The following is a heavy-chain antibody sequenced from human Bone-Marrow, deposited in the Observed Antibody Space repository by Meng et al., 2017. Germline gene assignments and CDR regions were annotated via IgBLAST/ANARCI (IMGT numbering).Heavy chain of an antibody. CDR2: MNPNSGNT. J-gene: IGHJ5*02. Sequence: QVQVGQAGAVGKKAVAPGKVSVKPSGYTFPSDDINWVQQATGQGLEWMGLMNPNSGNTGYAQKFQGRFTMTRNTSISTAYMELSSLRSEDTAVYYCARAPYSSKDWFDPWGQGTLVTVSS. CDR3: ARAPYSSKDWFDP. V-gene: IGHV1-8*01. D-gene: IGHD6-13*01. CDR1: GYTFPSDD.